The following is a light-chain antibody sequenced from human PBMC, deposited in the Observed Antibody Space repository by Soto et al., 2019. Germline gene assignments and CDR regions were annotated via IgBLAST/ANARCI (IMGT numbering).Light chain of an antibody. V-gene: IGKV3-20*01. J-gene: IGKJ2*01. CDR1: QSVSSTY. CDR2: GAS. CDR3: QQYGSSPYT. Sequence: EIVLMQSPGTLSLSPGERATLSCRASQSVSSTYLAWYQQKPGQAPRLLIYGASIRATGVPDRFSGSGSGTDFTLTISRLEPEDFAVYYCQQYGSSPYTFGQGTKLEIK.